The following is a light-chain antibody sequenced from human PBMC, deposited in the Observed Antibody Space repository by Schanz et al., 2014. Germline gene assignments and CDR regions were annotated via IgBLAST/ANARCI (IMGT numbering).Light chain of an antibody. V-gene: IGKV1-9*01. CDR1: LGISSY. Sequence: IQLTQSPSSLSASVGDRVTITCRASLGISSYLAWYQQKPGKAPQLLIYAASTLQSGVPSRFSGSGSGTDFALSISSLQPEDFATYYCQQLNSPRTFGGGTKVEIK. CDR3: QQLNSPRT. CDR2: AAS. J-gene: IGKJ4*01.